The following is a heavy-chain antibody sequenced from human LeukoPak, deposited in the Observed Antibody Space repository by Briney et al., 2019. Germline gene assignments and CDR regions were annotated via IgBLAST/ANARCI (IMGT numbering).Heavy chain of an antibody. D-gene: IGHD2-2*01. CDR3: ARDLGFDCSSTSCYGLYFDY. Sequence: ASVKVSCKASGYTFTSYGISRVRQAPGQGLEWMGWISAYNGNTNYAQKLQGRVTMTTDTSTSTAYMELRSLRSDDTAVYYCARDLGFDCSSTSCYGLYFDYWGQGTLVTVSS. V-gene: IGHV1-18*01. CDR1: GYTFTSYG. CDR2: ISAYNGNT. J-gene: IGHJ4*02.